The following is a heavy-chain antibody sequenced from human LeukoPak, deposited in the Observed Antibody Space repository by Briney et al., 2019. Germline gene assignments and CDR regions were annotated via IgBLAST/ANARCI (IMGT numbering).Heavy chain of an antibody. Sequence: SETLSLTCTVPGGSISSYYWSWIRQPPRKALEWIGYIYYSGSTNYNPSLKSRVTISVDTSKNQFSLKLSSVTAADTAVYYCARGVYYDSLGYFDYWGQGTLVTVSS. D-gene: IGHD3-22*01. J-gene: IGHJ4*02. CDR2: IYYSGST. CDR1: GGSISSYY. V-gene: IGHV4-59*12. CDR3: ARGVYYDSLGYFDY.